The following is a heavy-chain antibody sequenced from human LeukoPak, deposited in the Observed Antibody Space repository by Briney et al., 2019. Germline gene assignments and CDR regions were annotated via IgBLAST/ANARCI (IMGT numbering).Heavy chain of an antibody. V-gene: IGHV3-7*01. D-gene: IGHD3-22*01. CDR1: GFTFATYW. Sequence: GGSLRLSCAASGFTFATYWMTWVRQAPGKGLEWVANIRQDGSEKQYVDSVKGRFTIPRDNAKNSLYLQMNSLRAEDTAVYFCARDPYYSETSGYEFGAFDIWGQGTKVTVSS. CDR3: ARDPYYSETSGYEFGAFDI. CDR2: IRQDGSEK. J-gene: IGHJ3*02.